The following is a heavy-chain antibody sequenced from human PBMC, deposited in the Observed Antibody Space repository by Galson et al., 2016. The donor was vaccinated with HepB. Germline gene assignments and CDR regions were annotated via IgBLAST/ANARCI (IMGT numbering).Heavy chain of an antibody. CDR1: GFSFSSYS. D-gene: IGHD6-13*01. J-gene: IGHJ6*03. Sequence: SLRLSCAASGFSFSSYSMNWVRQAPGKGLEWVGFIRSEAYGGTTEYAASVKGRFTISTDESKSIAYLQMKSLKTEDTAVYYCAKAAAPDYYYYMDVWGQGTLVTVSS. CDR3: AKAAAPDYYYYMDV. CDR2: IRSEAYGGTT. V-gene: IGHV3-49*04.